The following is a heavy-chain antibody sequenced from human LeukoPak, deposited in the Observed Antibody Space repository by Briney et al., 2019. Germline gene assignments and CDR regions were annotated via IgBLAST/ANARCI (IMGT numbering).Heavy chain of an antibody. CDR2: IVGSGDT. Sequence: PGGSLRLSCAASGFSISTHAMSWVRQAPGKGLEWVSGIVGSGDTDYADAVQGRFTISKDNSKNIVYLQMNSLRAEDTAVYYCAKDAVYGDGYWEFDYWGQGNLVTVSS. D-gene: IGHD5-24*01. J-gene: IGHJ4*02. V-gene: IGHV3-23*01. CDR3: AKDAVYGDGYWEFDY. CDR1: GFSISTHA.